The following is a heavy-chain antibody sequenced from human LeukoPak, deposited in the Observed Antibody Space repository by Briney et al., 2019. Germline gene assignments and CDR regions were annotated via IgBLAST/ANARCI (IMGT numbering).Heavy chain of an antibody. CDR3: ARSGLRFLEWLSNYYYYGMDV. CDR2: ISAYNGNT. J-gene: IGHJ6*02. D-gene: IGHD3-3*01. V-gene: IGHV1-18*01. Sequence: ASVTVSCKASGYTFTSYGISWVRQAPGQGLEWMGWISAYNGNTNYAQKLQGKVTMTTDTSTSTAYMELRSLRSDDTAVYYCARSGLRFLEWLSNYYYYGMDVWGQGTTVTVSS. CDR1: GYTFTSYG.